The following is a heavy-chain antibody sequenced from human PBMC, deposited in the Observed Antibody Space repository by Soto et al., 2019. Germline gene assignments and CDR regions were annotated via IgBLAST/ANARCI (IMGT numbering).Heavy chain of an antibody. Sequence: PGESVKISCKGCGYSFSSYCIGWVRQMPGKGLEWMGIIYPGDSDTRYSPSFQGEVTIAADKSISTAYLQWSSLKASATAMYYCAQLLEPRVGMDVWGQGTTVTVSS. CDR1: GYSFSSYC. J-gene: IGHJ6*02. CDR2: IYPGDSDT. D-gene: IGHD2-21*01. V-gene: IGHV5-51*01. CDR3: AQLLEPRVGMDV.